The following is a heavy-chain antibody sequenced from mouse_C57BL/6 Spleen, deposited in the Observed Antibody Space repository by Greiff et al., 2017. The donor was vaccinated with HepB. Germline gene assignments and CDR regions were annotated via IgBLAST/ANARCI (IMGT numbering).Heavy chain of an antibody. V-gene: IGHV1-15*01. CDR2: IDPETGGT. D-gene: IGHD2-1*01. CDR3: TDLYYGKTYFDY. J-gene: IGHJ2*01. Sequence: QVQLQQSGAELVRPGASVTLSCKASGYTFTDYEMHWVKQTPVHGLEWIGAIDPETGGTAYNQKFKGKAILTADKSSSTAYMELRSLTSEDSAVYYCTDLYYGKTYFDYWGQGTTLTVSS. CDR1: GYTFTDYE.